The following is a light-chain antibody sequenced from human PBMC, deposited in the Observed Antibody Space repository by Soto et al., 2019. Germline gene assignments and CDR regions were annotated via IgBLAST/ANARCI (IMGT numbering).Light chain of an antibody. J-gene: IGKJ1*01. CDR3: QQSYSTPPT. V-gene: IGKV1-39*01. Sequence: DIQMTQSPSSLSASVGDRVTITCRARQSISSYLNWYQQKPGKAPKLLIYAASSLQSGVPSRFSGGGFGKDFTLTISSLQPEDFETYYCQQSYSTPPTFGEGTKVNIK. CDR2: AAS. CDR1: QSISSY.